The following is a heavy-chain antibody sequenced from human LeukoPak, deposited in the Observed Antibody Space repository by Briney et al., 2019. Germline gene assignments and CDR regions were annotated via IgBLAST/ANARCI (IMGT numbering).Heavy chain of an antibody. CDR3: AKGPWFGEPLDY. D-gene: IGHD3-10*01. CDR1: GFTFSSYG. J-gene: IGHJ4*02. V-gene: IGHV3-33*06. Sequence: GGSLRLSCAASGFTFSSYGMHWVRQAPGKGLEWVAVIWYDGSNKYYADSVKGRFTISRDNSKNTLYLQMNSLRAEDTAVYYCAKGPWFGEPLDYWGQGTLVTVSS. CDR2: IWYDGSNK.